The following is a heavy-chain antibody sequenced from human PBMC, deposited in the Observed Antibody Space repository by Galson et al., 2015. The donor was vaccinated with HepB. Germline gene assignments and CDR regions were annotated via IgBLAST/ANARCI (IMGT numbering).Heavy chain of an antibody. Sequence: ETLSLTCTVSGGSISSPSYFWVWIRQPPGRGLEWIGRINHSGTTYYNLSLESRVTMSVDTSNNQFSLKLTSATAADKSVYYCARVPFGSGGWGYMDVWGKGTTVTVSS. V-gene: IGHV4-39*01. J-gene: IGHJ6*03. CDR1: GGSISSPSYF. CDR2: INHSGTT. CDR3: ARVPFGSGGWGYMDV. D-gene: IGHD3-10*01.